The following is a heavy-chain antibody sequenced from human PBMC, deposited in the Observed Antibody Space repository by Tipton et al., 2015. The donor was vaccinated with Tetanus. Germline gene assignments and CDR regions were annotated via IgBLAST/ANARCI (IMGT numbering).Heavy chain of an antibody. CDR1: GFTFSIYW. D-gene: IGHD3-22*01. CDR3: ARKTFYYDSSGEEDAFDI. V-gene: IGHV3-74*01. J-gene: IGHJ3*02. Sequence: GSLRLSCAASGFTFSIYWMHWVRQAPGKGLVWVSRISSDGSSTSYADSVKGRITISRDNAKNTLYLQMNSLRAEDTAVYYCARKTFYYDSSGEEDAFDIWGQGTMVTVSS. CDR2: ISSDGSST.